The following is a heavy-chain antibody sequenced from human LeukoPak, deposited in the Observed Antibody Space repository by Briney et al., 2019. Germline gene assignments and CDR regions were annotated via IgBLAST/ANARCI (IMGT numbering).Heavy chain of an antibody. CDR1: GFTVSSKY. CDR2: IYSGGST. CDR3: ARFWGTQQPHFDY. V-gene: IGHV3-53*01. J-gene: IGHJ4*02. D-gene: IGHD3-16*01. Sequence: GGSLRLSCAASGFTVSSKYMTWLRQALGKGLEWVSVIYSGGSTDYADSVKGRFTISRDNSKNTLYLQMNSLRAEDTAVYYCARFWGTQQPHFDYWGQGTLVTVSS.